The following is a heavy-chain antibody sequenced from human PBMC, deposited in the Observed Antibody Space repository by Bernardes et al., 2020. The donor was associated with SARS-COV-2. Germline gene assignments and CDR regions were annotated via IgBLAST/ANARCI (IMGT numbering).Heavy chain of an antibody. CDR2: INPNSGGT. V-gene: IGHV1-2*02. Sequence: ASVKVSCKASGYTFTGYYMHWVRQAPGQGLEWMGWINPNSGGTNYAQKFQGRVTMSRNTAEGTAYMELSSLRSEDTAVYYCARSLYFDRGAGYYYYYGMDVWGQGTTVTVSS. CDR1: GYTFTGYY. D-gene: IGHD3-9*01. CDR3: ARSLYFDRGAGYYYYYGMDV. J-gene: IGHJ6*02.